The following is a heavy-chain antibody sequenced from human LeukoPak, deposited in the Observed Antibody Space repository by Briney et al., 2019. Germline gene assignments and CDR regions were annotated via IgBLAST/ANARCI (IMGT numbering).Heavy chain of an antibody. CDR2: INPYSGDT. J-gene: IGHJ6*03. D-gene: IGHD3-3*01. V-gene: IGHV1-2*02. Sequence: SVKVSCKTSGYTFTNYDIYWVRQAPGQGLECRGWINPYSGDTNYAQKFQGRVTMTRDTSINTVYMELSRLRSDDTAVYYCARDGYYDFWSGRRGHYFYYMDVWGKGTTVTVSS. CDR1: GYTFTNYD. CDR3: ARDGYYDFWSGRRGHYFYYMDV.